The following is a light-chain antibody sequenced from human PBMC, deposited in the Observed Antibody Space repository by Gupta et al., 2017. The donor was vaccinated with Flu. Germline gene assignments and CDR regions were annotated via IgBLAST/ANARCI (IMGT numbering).Light chain of an antibody. Sequence: SYVLTPPPSASVAPGQTARITCGGNKIGSKSVHWYQQRPGQAPVLVVFHDSDRPSGIPERFSGSNSGNTATLTISGVEAGDEADYYCQVWDSSSEQMVFGGGTKLTVL. CDR2: HDS. V-gene: IGLV3-21*02. CDR1: KIGSKS. J-gene: IGLJ2*01. CDR3: QVWDSSSEQMV.